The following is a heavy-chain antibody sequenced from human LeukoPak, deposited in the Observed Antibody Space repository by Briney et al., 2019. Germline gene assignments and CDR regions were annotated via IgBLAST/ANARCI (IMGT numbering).Heavy chain of an antibody. Sequence: SETLSLTCTVSGGSISSYYWSWIRQPPGKGLEWIGYIYYSGSTNYNPSLKSRVTISVDTSKNQFSLKLSSVTAADTAVYYCARGVVVAATSGVLYYYYGMDVWGQGTMVTVSS. CDR2: IYYSGST. CDR3: ARGVVVAATSGVLYYYYGMDV. D-gene: IGHD2-15*01. J-gene: IGHJ6*02. V-gene: IGHV4-59*01. CDR1: GGSISSYY.